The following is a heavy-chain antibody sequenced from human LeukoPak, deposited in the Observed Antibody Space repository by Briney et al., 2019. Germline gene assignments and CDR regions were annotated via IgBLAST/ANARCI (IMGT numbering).Heavy chain of an antibody. J-gene: IGHJ4*02. V-gene: IGHV4-39*07. Sequence: SETLSLTRSVSGGSISSNSDYWGWIRQPPGKGLEWIGSIYYSGSTYYNPSLKSRVTISVDTSKNQFSLKLSSVTAADTAVYYCARDMDYWGQGTLVTVSS. CDR3: ARDMDY. CDR1: GGSISSNSDY. CDR2: IYYSGST.